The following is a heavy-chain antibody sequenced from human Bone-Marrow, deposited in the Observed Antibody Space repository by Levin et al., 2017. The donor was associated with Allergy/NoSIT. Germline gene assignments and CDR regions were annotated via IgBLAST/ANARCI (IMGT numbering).Heavy chain of an antibody. J-gene: IGHJ6*02. D-gene: IGHD4-11*01. CDR3: TRDRTTEYYYYGMDV. CDR1: GFTFSSYS. Sequence: SGGSLRLSCAASGFTFSSYSMNWVRQAPGKGLEWVSSISGGSTDIYYADSVKGRFTISRDNAKNSLYLQMNSLRAEDTAVYYCTRDRTTEYYYYGMDVWGQGSTVTVSS. V-gene: IGHV3-21*01. CDR2: ISGGSTDI.